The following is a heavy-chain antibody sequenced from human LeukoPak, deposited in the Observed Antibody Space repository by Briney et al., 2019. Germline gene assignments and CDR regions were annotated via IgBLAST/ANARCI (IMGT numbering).Heavy chain of an antibody. CDR3: ARVFRYGSGWYDGDY. V-gene: IGHV1-18*04. Sequence: ASVKVSCKASGYTFTGYYMHWVRQAPGQGLEWMGWISAYNGNTDYAQKLQGRVTMTTDTSTTTAYMELRSLRSDDTAVYYCARVFRYGSGWYDGDYWGQGTLVTVSS. D-gene: IGHD2-15*01. J-gene: IGHJ4*02. CDR2: ISAYNGNT. CDR1: GYTFTGYY.